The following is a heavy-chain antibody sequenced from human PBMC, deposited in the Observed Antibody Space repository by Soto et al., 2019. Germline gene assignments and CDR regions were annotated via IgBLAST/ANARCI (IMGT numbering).Heavy chain of an antibody. D-gene: IGHD3-22*01. V-gene: IGHV3-30*03. CDR3: ARDYDRITMIVVVISRDGRGMDV. Sequence: QVQLVESGGGVVQPGRSLRLSCAASGFTFSSYGMHWVRQAPGKGLEWVAVISYDGSNKYYADSVKGRFTISRDNSKNTLYLQMNSLRAEDTAVYYCARDYDRITMIVVVISRDGRGMDVWGQGTTVTVSS. J-gene: IGHJ6*02. CDR1: GFTFSSYG. CDR2: ISYDGSNK.